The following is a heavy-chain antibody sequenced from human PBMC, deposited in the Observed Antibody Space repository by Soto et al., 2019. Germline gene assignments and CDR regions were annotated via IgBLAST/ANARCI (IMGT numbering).Heavy chain of an antibody. CDR2: IFPTDEK. CDR3: ARIFGAGWSGGFRYYGMDV. Sequence: QVTLKESGPVLMKTTETLTLTCAVSGFSLGNDGMGVTWIRQTPGRALEWLAHIFPTDEKSYSPTLKNRLVISKDTSKGQVVLTMTNVNPLDTATYDCARIFGAGWSGGFRYYGMDVWGQGTAVTVSS. V-gene: IGHV2-26*01. D-gene: IGHD6-19*01. CDR1: GFSLGNDGMG. J-gene: IGHJ6*02.